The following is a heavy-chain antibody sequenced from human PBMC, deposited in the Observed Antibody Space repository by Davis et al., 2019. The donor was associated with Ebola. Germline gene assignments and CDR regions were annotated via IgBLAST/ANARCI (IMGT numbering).Heavy chain of an antibody. J-gene: IGHJ5*02. D-gene: IGHD4-23*01. CDR3: ARGPSTVGIDP. Sequence: SETLSLTCAVYGGSFSGYYWSWIRQPPGKGLEWIGEINHSGSTNYNPSLKSRVTISVDTSKNQFSLKLSSVTAADTAVYYCARGPSTVGIDPWGQGTLVTVSS. V-gene: IGHV4-34*01. CDR1: GGSFSGYY. CDR2: INHSGST.